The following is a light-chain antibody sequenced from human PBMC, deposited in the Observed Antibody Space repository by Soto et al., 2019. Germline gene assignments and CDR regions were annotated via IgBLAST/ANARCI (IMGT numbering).Light chain of an antibody. V-gene: IGKV3-20*01. CDR1: QRVSSGY. Sequence: EIVLTQSPGTLSLSPGERATLSCRASQRVSSGYLAWYQQKPGQAPRLLIYGGSNRATDIPDRFSGRGSGTDFTLTISRLEPEDFAVYYCQQYGSSPPSSTFGQGTRLEIK. CDR2: GGS. J-gene: IGKJ5*01. CDR3: QQYGSSPPSST.